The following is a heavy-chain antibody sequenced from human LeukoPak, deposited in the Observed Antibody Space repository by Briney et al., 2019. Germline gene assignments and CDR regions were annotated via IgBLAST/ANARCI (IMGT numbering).Heavy chain of an antibody. D-gene: IGHD3-3*01. CDR1: GFTFSSYG. CDR3: AKGLGKDRFGVVPFYYYYMDV. V-gene: IGHV3-30*02. J-gene: IGHJ6*03. CDR2: IRYDGSNK. Sequence: GGSLRLSCAASGFTFSSYGMHWVRQAPGKGLEWVAFIRYDGSNKYYADSVKGRFTISRDNSKNTLYLQMNSLRAEDTAVYYCAKGLGKDRFGVVPFYYYYMDVWGKGTTVTVSS.